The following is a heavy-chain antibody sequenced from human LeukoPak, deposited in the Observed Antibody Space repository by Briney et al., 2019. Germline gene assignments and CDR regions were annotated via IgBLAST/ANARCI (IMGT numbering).Heavy chain of an antibody. CDR3: ARDLVVGATHFDY. Sequence: PGGSLRLSCAASGFTFSSYSMNWVRQAPGKGLEWVSSISSSSSYIYYADSVKGRFTISRDNAKNSLYLQMNSLRAEDTAVYYCARDLVVGATHFDYWGHGTLVTVSS. J-gene: IGHJ4*01. V-gene: IGHV3-21*01. D-gene: IGHD1-26*01. CDR1: GFTFSSYS. CDR2: ISSSSSYI.